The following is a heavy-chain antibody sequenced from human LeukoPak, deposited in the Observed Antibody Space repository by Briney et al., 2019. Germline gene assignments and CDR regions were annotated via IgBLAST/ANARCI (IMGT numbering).Heavy chain of an antibody. V-gene: IGHV4-61*01. J-gene: IGHJ4*02. Sequence: SETLSLTCTVSGGSISSSSYYWSWIRQPPGKGLEWIGYIYYSGSTNYNPSLKSRVTISVDTSKNQFSLKLSSVTAADTAVYYCARAASSWSFDYWGQGTLVTVSS. CDR1: GGSISSSSYY. CDR2: IYYSGST. CDR3: ARAASSWSFDY. D-gene: IGHD6-13*01.